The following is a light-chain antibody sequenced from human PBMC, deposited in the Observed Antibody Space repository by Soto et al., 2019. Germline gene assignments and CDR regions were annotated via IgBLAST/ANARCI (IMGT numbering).Light chain of an antibody. CDR1: HDITSY. V-gene: IGKV1-33*01. Sequence: DIQMTQSPSSLSASVGDRVTITRQASHDITSYLNWYQHKPGKAPNVLIYDGSIVEAGVPSRFSGSASVTDITFTISSLQPEDVATYYCHKCDYLPIFGPGTTVDFK. CDR2: DGS. J-gene: IGKJ3*01. CDR3: HKCDYLPI.